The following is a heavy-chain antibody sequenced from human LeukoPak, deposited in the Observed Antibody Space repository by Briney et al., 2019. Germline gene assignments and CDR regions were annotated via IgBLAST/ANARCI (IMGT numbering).Heavy chain of an antibody. D-gene: IGHD4-11*01. Sequence: GGSLRLSCAASDSSFRNHDMSWVRQTSETGLEWVSSIAADGASWYADSVRGRFTISRDKSQNILYLQMNSLRADDTAIYYCAKDLDYTTYGYYFDYWGQGTLVTVSS. CDR2: IAADGAS. V-gene: IGHV3-23*01. J-gene: IGHJ4*02. CDR3: AKDLDYTTYGYYFDY. CDR1: DSSFRNHD.